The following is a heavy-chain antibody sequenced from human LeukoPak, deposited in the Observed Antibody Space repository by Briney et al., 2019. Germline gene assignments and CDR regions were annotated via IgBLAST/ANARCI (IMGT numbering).Heavy chain of an antibody. CDR2: IYYSGST. J-gene: IGHJ3*02. CDR3: ARVAAAGTSDAFDI. CDR1: GGSISSSSYF. Sequence: SSETLSLTCTVSGGSISSSSYFWGWIRQPPGKGLEWIGSIYYSGSTYYNPSLKSRVTISVDTSKNQFSLKMKSVTAADRAVYYCARVAAAGTSDAFDIWGQGTVVTVSS. V-gene: IGHV4-39*07. D-gene: IGHD6-13*01.